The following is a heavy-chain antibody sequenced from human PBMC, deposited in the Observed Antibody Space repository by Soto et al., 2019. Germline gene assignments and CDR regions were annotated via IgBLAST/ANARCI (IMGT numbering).Heavy chain of an antibody. Sequence: QVHLKESGPGVVKPSGTLSLTCTVSGVSIISNNWWSWVRQSPEQKLEWIGEIHFSGVTNDNPSRKSRRSISMDQAKNQFALTLDSATAADTAVYYCARGGLGDTGVDLEAYHTLDVWGEGTAVSVSS. D-gene: IGHD1-26*01. CDR3: ARGGLGDTGVDLEAYHTLDV. V-gene: IGHV4-4*02. CDR2: IHFSGVT. CDR1: GVSIISNNW. J-gene: IGHJ6*04.